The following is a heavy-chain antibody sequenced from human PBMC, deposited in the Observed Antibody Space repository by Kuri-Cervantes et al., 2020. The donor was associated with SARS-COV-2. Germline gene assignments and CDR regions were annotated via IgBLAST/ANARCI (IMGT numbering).Heavy chain of an antibody. CDR2: ISAYNGNT. J-gene: IGHJ4*02. D-gene: IGHD2-15*01. V-gene: IGHV1-18*01. CDR3: ARAPGYCSGGSCYSGGGY. Sequence: ASVKVSCKASGYTFTSYGISWVRQAPGQGLEWMGWISAYNGNTNYAQKLQGRVTMTTDTPTSTAYMELRSLRSDDTAVYYCARAPGYCSGGSCYSGGGYWGQGTLVTVSS. CDR1: GYTFTSYG.